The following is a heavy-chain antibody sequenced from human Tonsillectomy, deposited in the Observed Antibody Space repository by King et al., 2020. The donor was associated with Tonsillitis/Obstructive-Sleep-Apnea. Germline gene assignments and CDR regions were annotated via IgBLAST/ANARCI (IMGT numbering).Heavy chain of an antibody. CDR3: ARRFDYSNYEGVSADH. V-gene: IGHV5-10-1*03. J-gene: IGHJ4*02. Sequence: QLVQSGAEVKKPGESLRISCKGSGYSFTSYCISWVRQMPGKGLEWMGRIDPSDSYSNYSPSFQGHVTISADKSISTAYLQWSSLKASDTAMYYCARRFDYSNYEGVSADHWGQGTLVTVSS. CDR2: IDPSDSYS. CDR1: GYSFTSYC. D-gene: IGHD4-11*01.